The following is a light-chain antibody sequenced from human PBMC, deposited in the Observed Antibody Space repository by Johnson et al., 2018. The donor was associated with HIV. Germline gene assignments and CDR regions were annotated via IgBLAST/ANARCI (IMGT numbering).Light chain of an antibody. J-gene: IGLJ1*01. Sequence: QSVLTQPPSVSAAPGQKVTIPCSGSSSNIGNNYVSWYQQLPGTAPKLLIYENNKRPSGIPDRFSGSKSGTSATLGITGLQTGDEAGYSCGTWDSSLSEGVFGTGTKVTVL. CDR2: ENN. V-gene: IGLV1-51*02. CDR3: GTWDSSLSEGV. CDR1: SSNIGNNY.